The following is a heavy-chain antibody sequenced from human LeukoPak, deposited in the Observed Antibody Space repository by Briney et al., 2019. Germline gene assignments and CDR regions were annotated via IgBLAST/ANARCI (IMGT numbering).Heavy chain of an antibody. J-gene: IGHJ3*02. CDR1: GYTFTTYY. D-gene: IGHD3-10*01. CDR3: TRSSSVTMVRDADKFDI. Sequence: GTSVKISCKASGYTFTTYYIHWVRQAPGQGLEWMGIIDPSGERASYARKFRGRVTMTRDAFTSTVYVELNSLRSEDTAMYYCTRSSSVTMVRDADKFDIWGQGTTVTASS. V-gene: IGHV1-46*01. CDR2: IDPSGERA.